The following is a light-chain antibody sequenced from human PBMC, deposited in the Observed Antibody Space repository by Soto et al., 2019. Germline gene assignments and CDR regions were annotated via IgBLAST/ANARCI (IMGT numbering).Light chain of an antibody. CDR3: MQGTHWPRT. Sequence: DAVLTQSPLSLPVTLGQPASISCRSSQSLVYRDGIIFLNWFQQRPGQSPRRLIYRVSNRDSGVPDRFSGSGSGSDFTLKISRVEAEDVGVYDCMQGTHWPRTFGQGTKVEIK. V-gene: IGKV2-30*01. J-gene: IGKJ1*01. CDR1: QSLVYRDGIIF. CDR2: RVS.